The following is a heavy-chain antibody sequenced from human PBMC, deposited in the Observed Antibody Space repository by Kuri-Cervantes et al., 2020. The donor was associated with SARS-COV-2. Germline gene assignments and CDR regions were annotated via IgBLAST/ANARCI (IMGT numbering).Heavy chain of an antibody. V-gene: IGHV1-2*02. CDR1: GYTFTGYY. CDR3: ARVRRFLEWNRPTDNFDY. J-gene: IGHJ4*02. D-gene: IGHD3-3*01. CDR2: INPNSGGT. Sequence: ASVKVSCKASGYTFTGYYMHWVRQAPGQGLEWMGWINPNSGGTNYAQKFQGRVTMTRDTSISTAYMELSRLRSDDTAVYYCARVRRFLEWNRPTDNFDYWGQGTLVTVSS.